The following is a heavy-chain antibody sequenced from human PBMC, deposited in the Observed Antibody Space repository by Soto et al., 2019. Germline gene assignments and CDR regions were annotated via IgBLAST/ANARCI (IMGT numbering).Heavy chain of an antibody. CDR1: GFTLSSYG. CDR3: AKDPTRWSYYYYGMDV. CDR2: ISYDRSNK. Sequence: PGGSLRLSCAASGFTLSSYGMHWVRQAPGKGLERVAVISYDRSNKYYADSVKGRFTISRDNSKNTLYLQMNSLRAEDTAVYYCAKDPTRWSYYYYGMDVWGQGTTVTVSS. V-gene: IGHV3-30*18. D-gene: IGHD3-3*01. J-gene: IGHJ6*02.